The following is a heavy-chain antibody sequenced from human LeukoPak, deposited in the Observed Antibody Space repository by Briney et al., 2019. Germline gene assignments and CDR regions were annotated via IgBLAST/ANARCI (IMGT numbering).Heavy chain of an antibody. CDR2: IYYSGST. Sequence: ETLXXXCTVSGGSINSSTNYWGWIRQPPGKGLEWIGYIYYSGSTYYNPSRKSRITISVETDKNQFSLKLSYVTAADPDWDXXXXAXXNXGDYVNXFDPWGQGXLVTVSS. CDR1: GGSINSSTNY. D-gene: IGHD4-17*01. J-gene: IGHJ5*02. CDR3: XXAXXNXGDYVNXFDP. V-gene: IGHV4-39*07.